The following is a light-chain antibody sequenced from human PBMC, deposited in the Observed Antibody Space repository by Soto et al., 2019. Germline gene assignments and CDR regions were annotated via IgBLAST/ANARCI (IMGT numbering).Light chain of an antibody. CDR3: QQYNTWRSIS. CDR1: QSVSNK. Sequence: IVITHSPSTLSVPPLYRATSSCRSSQSVSNKLGWYQHKPGQAPRLLIYDTSTRAAGTPARFTGSGSGTDFTLTISSLQSEDFAVYYCQQYNTWRSISFGQGTRLEIK. V-gene: IGKV3-15*01. J-gene: IGKJ5*01. CDR2: DTS.